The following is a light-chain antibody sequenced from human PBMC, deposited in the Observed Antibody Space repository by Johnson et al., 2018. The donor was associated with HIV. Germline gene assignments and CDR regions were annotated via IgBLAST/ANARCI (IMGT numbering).Light chain of an antibody. CDR3: GTWDSSLSAYV. Sequence: QSVLTQPHSVSAAPGQKVTISCSGTSSNIGNNYVSWYQQLPRGAPKLLIYENNKRPSGIPDRFSGSKSGTSATLDITGLQSGDEADYYCGTWDSSLSAYVVGNGTKVTVL. V-gene: IGLV1-51*02. J-gene: IGLJ1*01. CDR2: ENN. CDR1: SSNIGNNY.